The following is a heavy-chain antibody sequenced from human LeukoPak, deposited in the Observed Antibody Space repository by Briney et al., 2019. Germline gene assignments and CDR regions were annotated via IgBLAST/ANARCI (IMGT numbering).Heavy chain of an antibody. V-gene: IGHV4-34*01. CDR2: INHSGST. CDR3: ARLSPSPGTIYYYGMDV. CDR1: GGSFSGYY. D-gene: IGHD3-3*01. J-gene: IGHJ6*02. Sequence: LETLSLTCAVYGGSFSGYYWSWIRQPPGKGLEWIGEINHSGSTNYNPSLKSRVTISVDTSKNQFSLKLSSVTAADTAVYYCARLSPSPGTIYYYGMDVWGQGTTVTVSS.